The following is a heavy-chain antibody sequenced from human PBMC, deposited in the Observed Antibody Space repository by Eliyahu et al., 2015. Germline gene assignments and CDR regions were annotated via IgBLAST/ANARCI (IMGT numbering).Heavy chain of an antibody. D-gene: IGHD3-10*01. Sequence: QLHLQESGPGLVKPSETLSLTCTVSGGSXXXXXYYXGXXRQPPGKGLEWIGSIYYSGSTYYNPSLKSRVTISVDTSKNQFSLKLSSVTAADTAVYYCAREYYYGNKYYYGMDVWGQGTTVTVSS. CDR1: GGSXXXXXYY. CDR2: IYYSGST. J-gene: IGHJ6*02. CDR3: AREYYYGNKYYYGMDV. V-gene: IGHV4-39*07.